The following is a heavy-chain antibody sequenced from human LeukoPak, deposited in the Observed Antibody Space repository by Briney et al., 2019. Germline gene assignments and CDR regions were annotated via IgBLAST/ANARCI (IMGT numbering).Heavy chain of an antibody. CDR2: IYHSGST. D-gene: IGHD3-3*01. CDR3: AREDYDDSGGWYVDL. V-gene: IGHV4-38-2*02. CDR1: GYSISGGYY. J-gene: IGHJ2*01. Sequence: SETPSLTCIVSGYSISGGYYWGWIRQPPGKGLEWIGSIYHSGSTNYNPSLKSRVTISVDKSKNQFSLKLSSVTAADTAVYYCAREDYDDSGGWYVDLWGRGTLVTVSS.